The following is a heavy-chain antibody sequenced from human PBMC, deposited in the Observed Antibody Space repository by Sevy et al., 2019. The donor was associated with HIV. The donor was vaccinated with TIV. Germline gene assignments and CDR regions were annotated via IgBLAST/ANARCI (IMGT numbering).Heavy chain of an antibody. J-gene: IGHJ4*02. CDR3: ARDFTVFGVVSGIDY. V-gene: IGHV3-21*04. CDR2: ISDDSRYI. Sequence: GGSLRLSCAASGFTFRTYSMNWVRQAPGKGLEWLSSISDDSRYIYYSDSVKGRFTISRASAKNFLFLQMNNLRVEDTAIYYCARDFTVFGVVSGIDYWGQGNLVTVSS. CDR1: GFTFRTYS. D-gene: IGHD3-3*01.